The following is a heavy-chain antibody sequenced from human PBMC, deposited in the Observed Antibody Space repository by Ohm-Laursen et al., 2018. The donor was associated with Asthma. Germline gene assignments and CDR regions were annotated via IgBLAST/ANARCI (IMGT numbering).Heavy chain of an antibody. Sequence: PPGTLSLTCAVYGGSFSGYHWGWIRQPPGKGLEWIGSIYYSGSTYYNPSLKSRVTISVDTSKSQFSLKLSSVTAADTAVYYCARGFEVAADPGENWFDPWGQGTLVTVSS. J-gene: IGHJ5*02. CDR2: IYYSGST. CDR3: ARGFEVAADPGENWFDP. V-gene: IGHV4-34*01. D-gene: IGHD6-13*01. CDR1: GGSFSGYH.